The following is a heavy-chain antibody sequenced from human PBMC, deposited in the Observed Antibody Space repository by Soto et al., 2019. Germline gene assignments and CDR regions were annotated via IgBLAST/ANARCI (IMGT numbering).Heavy chain of an antibody. CDR2: IYYSGST. Sequence: PSETLSLTCTVSGGSISSYYWSWIRQPPGKGLEWIGYIYYSGSTNYNPSLKSRVTISVDTSKNQFSLKLSSVTAADTAVYYCARALNLELLADLFDPWGQGTLVTVSS. J-gene: IGHJ5*02. D-gene: IGHD2-15*01. V-gene: IGHV4-59*08. CDR3: ARALNLELLADLFDP. CDR1: GGSISSYY.